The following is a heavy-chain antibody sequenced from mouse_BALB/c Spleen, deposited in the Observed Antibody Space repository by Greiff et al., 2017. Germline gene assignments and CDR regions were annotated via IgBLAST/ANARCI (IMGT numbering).Heavy chain of an antibody. CDR1: GFNIKDYY. V-gene: IGHV14-1*02. J-gene: IGHJ2*01. Sequence: DVKLEESGAELVRPGALVKLSCKASGFNIKDYYMHWVKQRPEQGLEWIGWIDPENGNTIYDPKFQGKASITADTSSNTAYLQLSSLTSEDTAVYYCARDRYLGYWGQGTTLTVSS. CDR2: IDPENGNT. D-gene: IGHD4-1*01. CDR3: ARDRYLGY.